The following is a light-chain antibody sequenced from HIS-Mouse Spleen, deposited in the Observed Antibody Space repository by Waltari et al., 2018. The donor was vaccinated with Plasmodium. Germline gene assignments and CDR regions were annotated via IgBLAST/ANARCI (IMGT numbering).Light chain of an antibody. Sequence: AIYMTQSPPSLSALAGAIVTFTCRASQGIRNDLGWYQQKPGKAPKLLISAASSFQSGVPSRFSGSGSGTDFTLTISSLQPEDFATYYCLQDYNYPYTFGQGTKLEIK. V-gene: IGKV1-6*01. CDR1: QGIRND. J-gene: IGKJ2*01. CDR3: LQDYNYPYT. CDR2: AAS.